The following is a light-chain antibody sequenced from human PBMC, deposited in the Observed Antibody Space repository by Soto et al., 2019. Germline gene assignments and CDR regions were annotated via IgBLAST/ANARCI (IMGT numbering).Light chain of an antibody. CDR1: KLWDKY. Sequence: SYELTQPPSVSVSPGQTASITCSGDKLWDKYACWYQQKPGKSPVLVIYQDRKLPSGLPERFSGYNSGNTATLTMSGTQAIDEAAYYCQAWDNFTLVFGGGTNLTVL. CDR2: QDR. CDR3: QAWDNFTLV. J-gene: IGLJ2*01. V-gene: IGLV3-1*01.